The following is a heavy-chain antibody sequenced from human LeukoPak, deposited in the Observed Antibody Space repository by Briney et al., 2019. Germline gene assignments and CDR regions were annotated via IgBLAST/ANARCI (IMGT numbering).Heavy chain of an antibody. CDR1: GFTFGSYS. CDR3: ARDLDTSGYTFDY. J-gene: IGHJ4*02. D-gene: IGHD3-22*01. CDR2: ISGSSRVI. Sequence: GGSLRLSCAASGFTFGSYSMNWVRQAPGKGLEWVSYISGSSRVIYYADSVKGRFTISRDNAKNSLYLQMNSLRDEDTAVYFCARDLDTSGYTFDYWGQGNLVTVSS. V-gene: IGHV3-48*02.